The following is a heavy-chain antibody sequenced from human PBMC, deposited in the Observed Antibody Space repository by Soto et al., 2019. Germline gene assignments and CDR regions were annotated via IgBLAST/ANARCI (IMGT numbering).Heavy chain of an antibody. CDR2: INPNSGGT. V-gene: IGHV1-2*02. J-gene: IGHJ6*02. CDR1: GYTFTGYY. Sequence: ASVKFSCKASGYTFTGYYMHWVRQAPGQGLEWMGWINPNSGGTNYAQKFQGRVTMTRDTSISTAYMELSRLRSDDTAVYYCARGEYNWNYGNYYYYGMDVWGQGTTVTVSS. D-gene: IGHD1-7*01. CDR3: ARGEYNWNYGNYYYYGMDV.